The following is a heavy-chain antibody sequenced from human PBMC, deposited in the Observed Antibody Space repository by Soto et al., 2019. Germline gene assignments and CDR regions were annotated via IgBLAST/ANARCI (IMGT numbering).Heavy chain of an antibody. CDR3: VKGEYHYDSSGYYPFDY. J-gene: IGHJ4*02. CDR2: ISTNGGST. CDR1: GFTFSSYS. Sequence: GGSLRLSCAASGFTFSSYSMNWVRQAPGKGLEYVSSISTNGGSTHYADSVKGRFTISRDNSKNTQYLQMSSLRADDTAVYYCVKGEYHYDSSGYYPFDYWGQGTLVTVSS. V-gene: IGHV3-64D*06. D-gene: IGHD3-22*01.